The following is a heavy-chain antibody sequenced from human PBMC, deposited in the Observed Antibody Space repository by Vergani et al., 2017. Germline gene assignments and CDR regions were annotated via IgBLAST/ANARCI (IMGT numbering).Heavy chain of an antibody. J-gene: IGHJ4*02. CDR1: GGSISSSSYY. D-gene: IGHD3-3*01. V-gene: IGHV4-39*07. CDR3: AREGDFWSGLDY. CDR2: IYYSGST. Sequence: QLQLQESGPGLVKPSETLSLTCTVSGGSISSSSYYWGWIRQPPGKGLEWIGYIYYSGSTYYNPSLKSRVTISVDTSKNQFSLKLSSVTAADTAVYYCAREGDFWSGLDYWGQGTLVTVSS.